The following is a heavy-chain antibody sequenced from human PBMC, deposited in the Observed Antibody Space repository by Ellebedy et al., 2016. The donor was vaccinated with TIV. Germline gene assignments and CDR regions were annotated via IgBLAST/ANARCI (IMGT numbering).Heavy chain of an antibody. D-gene: IGHD5-18*01. J-gene: IGHJ3*01. CDR1: GYTFTGYY. CDR2: INPNDDTK. Sequence: AASVKVSCKASGYTFTGYYMHWVRQAPGQGLEWMGIINPNDDTKYYAQNFQGRVTVTRDTSANTVYMELSSLRSEDTALYYCARGRGYSFDVCDVWGQGTMVTVSS. V-gene: IGHV1-46*01. CDR3: ARGRGYSFDVCDV.